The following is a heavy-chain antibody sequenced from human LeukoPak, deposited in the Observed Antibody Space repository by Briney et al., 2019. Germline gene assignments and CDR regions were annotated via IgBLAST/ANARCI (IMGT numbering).Heavy chain of an antibody. CDR2: ITGTGGST. CDR1: GFTFSSYT. CDR3: TKDALISYRGAWSQSDY. Sequence: GGSLRLSCAASGFTFSSYTVSWVCQAPGKGLEWVSGITGTGGSTYYADSVKGRFTISRDNSKNTLYLQMNRLRAEDTAIYYCTKDALISYRGAWSQSDYWGQGTLVTVSS. J-gene: IGHJ4*02. D-gene: IGHD2-2*01. V-gene: IGHV3-23*01.